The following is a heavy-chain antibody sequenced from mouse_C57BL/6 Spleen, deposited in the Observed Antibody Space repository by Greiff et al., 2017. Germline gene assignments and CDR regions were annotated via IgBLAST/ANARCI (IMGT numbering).Heavy chain of an antibody. D-gene: IGHD6-1*01. Sequence: EVKLVESGGGLVKPGGSLKLSCAASGFTFSSYAMSWVRQTPEKRLEWVATISDGGSYTYYPDNVKGRFTISRDNAKNNLYLQMSHLKSEDTAMXYCARDLSTPFDYWGQGTTLTVSS. CDR2: ISDGGSYT. CDR3: ARDLSTPFDY. CDR1: GFTFSSYA. J-gene: IGHJ2*01. V-gene: IGHV5-4*01.